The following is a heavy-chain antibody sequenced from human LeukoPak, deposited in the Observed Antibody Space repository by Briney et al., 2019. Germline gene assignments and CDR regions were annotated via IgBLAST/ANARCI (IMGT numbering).Heavy chain of an antibody. V-gene: IGHV3-9*01. Sequence: HPGGSLRLSCAASGFTFDDYAMHWVRQAPGKGLEWVSGISWNSGSIGYADSVKGRFTISRDNAKNSLYLQMNSLRAEDTALYYCAKDGRGYSGFDAFDIWGQGTMVTVSS. CDR2: ISWNSGSI. D-gene: IGHD5-12*01. CDR3: AKDGRGYSGFDAFDI. J-gene: IGHJ3*02. CDR1: GFTFDDYA.